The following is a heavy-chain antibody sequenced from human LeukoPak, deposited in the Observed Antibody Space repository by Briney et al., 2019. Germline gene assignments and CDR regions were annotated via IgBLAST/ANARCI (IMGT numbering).Heavy chain of an antibody. CDR3: ARDHYSYAHAAH. J-gene: IGHJ4*02. Sequence: GGSLSLSCTVSAFSISCNYMSWVCQAPGKGLEWVSVIYSGGTTYYPDSVKGRFTISRENAKNTLHLQMNSLRAEDTAGYYCARDHYSYAHAAHWGQGTLVTVSS. CDR1: AFSISCNY. D-gene: IGHD5-18*01. CDR2: IYSGGTT. V-gene: IGHV3-66*01.